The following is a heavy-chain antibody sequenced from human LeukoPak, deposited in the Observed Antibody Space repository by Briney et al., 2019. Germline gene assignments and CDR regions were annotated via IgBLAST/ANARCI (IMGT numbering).Heavy chain of an antibody. CDR2: ISGSGGST. Sequence: PGASLRLSCAASGFTFSSYAMSWVRQAPGKGLEWVSAISGSGGSTYYADSVKGRFTISRDNSKNTLYLQMNSLRAEDTAVYYYAKDGCGDYYDSSGRCDYWGQGTLVTVSS. CDR3: AKDGCGDYYDSSGRCDY. V-gene: IGHV3-23*01. J-gene: IGHJ4*02. CDR1: GFTFSSYA. D-gene: IGHD3-22*01.